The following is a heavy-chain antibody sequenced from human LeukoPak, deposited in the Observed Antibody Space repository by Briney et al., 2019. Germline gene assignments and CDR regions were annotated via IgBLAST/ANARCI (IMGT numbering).Heavy chain of an antibody. D-gene: IGHD3-9*01. Sequence: ASVKVSCKASGYTFTSYGISWVRQAPGQGLEWMGWISAYNGNTNYAQKLQGRVTMTTDTSTSTAYMELRSLRSDDTAVYYCARLTPEILRYFDWPDYGMDVWGQGTTVTVSS. CDR1: GYTFTSYG. CDR3: ARLTPEILRYFDWPDYGMDV. J-gene: IGHJ6*02. CDR2: ISAYNGNT. V-gene: IGHV1-18*01.